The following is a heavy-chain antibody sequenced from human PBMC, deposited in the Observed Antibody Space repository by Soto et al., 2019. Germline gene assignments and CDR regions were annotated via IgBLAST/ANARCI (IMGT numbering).Heavy chain of an antibody. Sequence: ASVKVSCKASGYTFTSYYMHWVRQAPGQGLEWMGIINPSGGSTSYAQKFQGRVTMTRDTSTSTVYMELSSLRSEDTAVYYCARDYYDSSGYYVDAFDIWGQGTMVTVSS. J-gene: IGHJ3*02. V-gene: IGHV1-46*01. CDR3: ARDYYDSSGYYVDAFDI. D-gene: IGHD3-22*01. CDR2: INPSGGST. CDR1: GYTFTSYY.